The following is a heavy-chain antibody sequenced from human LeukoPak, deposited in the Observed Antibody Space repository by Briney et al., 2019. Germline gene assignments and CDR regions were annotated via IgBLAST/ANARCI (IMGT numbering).Heavy chain of an antibody. D-gene: IGHD3-10*01. V-gene: IGHV3-15*01. CDR3: VTDGGLLPYYFTY. CDR1: GFIFPNAW. Sequence: NPGGSLRLSCAASGFIFPNAWMHWVRQAPGKGLEWVGRIKNKNSGRTTNYIAPVKGRFTISRDDSRNTLYLEMDNLKTDDTDIYYCVTDGGLLPYYFTYWGQGTLVTVSS. J-gene: IGHJ1*01. CDR2: IKNKNSGRTT.